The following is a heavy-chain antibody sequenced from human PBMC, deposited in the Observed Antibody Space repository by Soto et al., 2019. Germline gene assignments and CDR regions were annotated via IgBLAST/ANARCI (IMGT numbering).Heavy chain of an antibody. J-gene: IGHJ6*01. CDR2: ISGHSGNR. CDR1: GYTFIIYG. CDR3: VRDAFPTITGAGVSPGDV. Sequence: QVQLVQSGAEVKKPGASVKVSCETSGYTFIIYGISWVRQAPGQGLEWLGWISGHSGNRKFAENFQDRVTLTADISTNPVSTELRSLRSDDTALYYCVRDAFPTITGAGVSPGDVW. D-gene: IGHD6-19*01. V-gene: IGHV1-18*01.